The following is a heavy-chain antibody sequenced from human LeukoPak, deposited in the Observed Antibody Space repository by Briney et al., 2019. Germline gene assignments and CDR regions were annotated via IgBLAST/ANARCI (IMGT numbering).Heavy chain of an antibody. CDR3: ARHGDILTGQNAFDI. CDR2: IYYSGST. D-gene: IGHD3-9*01. CDR1: GGSISSSSYY. Sequence: PSETLSLTCTVSGGSISSSSYYWGWIRQPPGKGLEWIGSIYYSGSTYYNPSLKSRVTISVDTSKNRFSLKLSSVTAADTAVYYCARHGDILTGQNAFDIWGQGTMVTVSS. J-gene: IGHJ3*02. V-gene: IGHV4-39*01.